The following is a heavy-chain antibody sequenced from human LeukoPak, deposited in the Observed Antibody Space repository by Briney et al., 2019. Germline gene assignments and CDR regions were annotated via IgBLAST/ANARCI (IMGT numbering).Heavy chain of an antibody. D-gene: IGHD3-10*01. CDR2: IYSGGGT. V-gene: IGHV3-66*04. J-gene: IGHJ3*02. CDR3: ARRFTMVRGVIIDDFAFDI. CDR1: GFTVSSNY. Sequence: GGSLRLSCAASGFTVSSNYMSWVRQAPGKGLEWVSVIYSGGGTYYADSVKGRFTISRDNSKNTLYLQMNSLRAEDTAVYYCARRFTMVRGVIIDDFAFDIWGQGTMVTVS.